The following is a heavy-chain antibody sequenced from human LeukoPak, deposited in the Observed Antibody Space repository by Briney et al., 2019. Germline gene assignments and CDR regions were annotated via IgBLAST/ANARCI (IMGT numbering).Heavy chain of an antibody. Sequence: GASVKVSCKASGYTFTSYYMHWVRQAPGQGLEWMGWINTNTGNPTYAQGFTGRFVFSLDTSVSTAYLQISSLKAEDTAVYYCARDGLATVTTSPSFDYYYYYMDVWGKGTTVTVSS. V-gene: IGHV7-4-1*02. CDR3: ARDGLATVTTSPSFDYYYYYMDV. CDR2: INTNTGNP. J-gene: IGHJ6*03. CDR1: GYTFTSYY. D-gene: IGHD4-17*01.